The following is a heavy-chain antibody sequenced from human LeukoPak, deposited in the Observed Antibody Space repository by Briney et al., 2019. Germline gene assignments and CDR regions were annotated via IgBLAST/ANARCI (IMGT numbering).Heavy chain of an antibody. Sequence: ASVKVSCKASGYTFTGYYMHWVRQAPGQGLEWMRWINANSGGTKYAQKFQGRVTVTRDTSITTAFMELSSLTSDDTAVYYCARDLGHPSSPTYWGQGTLVTVSS. CDR3: ARDLGHPSSPTY. D-gene: IGHD3-10*01. CDR2: INANSGGT. CDR1: GYTFTGYY. J-gene: IGHJ4*02. V-gene: IGHV1-2*02.